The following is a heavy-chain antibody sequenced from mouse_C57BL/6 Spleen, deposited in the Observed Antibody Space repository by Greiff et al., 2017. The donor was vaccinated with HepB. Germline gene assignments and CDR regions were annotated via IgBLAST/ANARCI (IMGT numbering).Heavy chain of an antibody. CDR2: IYPGSGST. CDR1: GYTFTSYW. D-gene: IGHD4-1*01. Sequence: QVQLQQPGAELVKPGASVKMSCKASGYTFTSYWITWVKQRPGQGLEWIGDIYPGSGSTNYNEKFKSKATLTVDTSSSTAYMQLSSLTSEDSAVYYCARKSNWGVSWYFDVWGTGTTVTVSS. J-gene: IGHJ1*03. CDR3: ARKSNWGVSWYFDV. V-gene: IGHV1-55*01.